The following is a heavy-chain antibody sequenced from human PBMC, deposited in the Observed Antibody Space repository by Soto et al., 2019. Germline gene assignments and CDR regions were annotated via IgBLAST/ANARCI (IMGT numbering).Heavy chain of an antibody. CDR1: GFTFSSYW. CDR2: IKQDGSEK. Sequence: GGSLRLSCAASGFTFSSYWMSWVRQAPGKGLEWVANIKQDGSEKYYVDSVKGRFTISRDNAKNSLYLQMNSLRAEDTAVYYCARDRREGSSWFKLDYWGQGTLVTVSS. CDR3: ARDRREGSSWFKLDY. V-gene: IGHV3-7*01. J-gene: IGHJ4*02. D-gene: IGHD6-13*01.